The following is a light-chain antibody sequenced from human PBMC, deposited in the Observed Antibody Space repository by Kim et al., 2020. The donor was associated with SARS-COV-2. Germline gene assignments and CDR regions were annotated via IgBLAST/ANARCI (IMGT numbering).Light chain of an antibody. CDR3: QAWDSSTYV. Sequence: VSPGQPASITCSGDKLGDKYACWYQQKPGQSPVLVIYQDSKRPSGIPERFSGSNSGNTATLTISGTQAMDEADYYCQAWDSSTYVFGTGTKVTVL. V-gene: IGLV3-1*01. J-gene: IGLJ1*01. CDR1: KLGDKY. CDR2: QDS.